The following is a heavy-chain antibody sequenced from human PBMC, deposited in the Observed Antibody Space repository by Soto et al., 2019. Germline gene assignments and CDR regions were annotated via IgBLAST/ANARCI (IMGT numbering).Heavy chain of an antibody. CDR3: VKNSGWFNT. V-gene: IGHV3-23*01. Sequence: PGGSLRLSCEGSGFTFSDYYISWIRQAPGKGLEWVSTIDGSGGITYYADSVKGRFTISRDNSRNTVYLQMNSLRGDDTALYYCVKNSGWFNTWGQGALVTVSS. CDR2: IDGSGGIT. J-gene: IGHJ5*02. CDR1: GFTFSDYY. D-gene: IGHD3-10*01.